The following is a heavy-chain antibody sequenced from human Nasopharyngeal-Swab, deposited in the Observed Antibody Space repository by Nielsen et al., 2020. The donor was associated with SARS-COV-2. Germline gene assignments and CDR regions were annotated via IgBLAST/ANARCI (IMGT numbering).Heavy chain of an antibody. CDR2: IYYSGRT. V-gene: IGHV4-59*08. CDR1: GGPISSYY. D-gene: IGHD4-17*01. CDR3: ARSYGDYVWFDP. Sequence: SETLSLTRTVSGGPISSYYWSWIRQPPGKGLEWIGYIYYSGRTNYNPSLKSRVTISVDTSKNQFSLKLSSVTAADTAVYYCARSYGDYVWFDPWGQGTLVTVSS. J-gene: IGHJ5*02.